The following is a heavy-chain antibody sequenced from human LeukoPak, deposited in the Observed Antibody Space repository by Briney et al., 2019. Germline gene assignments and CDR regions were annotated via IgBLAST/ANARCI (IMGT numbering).Heavy chain of an antibody. Sequence: GGSLTLSCVGSGFTFSGYWMRWVRQAPGKGLEWVANIKQDGSDSYYVDSVKGRFTISRDNTKNSLYLQMNSLRAEDTAVYYCARDKWIGNYWGQGTLVTVS. CDR1: GFTFSGYW. J-gene: IGHJ4*02. D-gene: IGHD5-12*01. V-gene: IGHV3-7*01. CDR2: IKQDGSDS. CDR3: ARDKWIGNY.